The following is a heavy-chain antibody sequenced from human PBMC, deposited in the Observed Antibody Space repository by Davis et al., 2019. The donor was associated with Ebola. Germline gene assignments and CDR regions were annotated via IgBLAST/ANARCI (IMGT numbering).Heavy chain of an antibody. CDR1: GGSISSGDYY. Sequence: PSETLSLTCTVSGGSISSGDYYWSWIRQPPGKGLEWIGYIYYSGSTYYNPSLKSRVTISVDTSKNQFSLKLSSVTAADTAVYYCARGGAARPDSDYWGQGTLVTVSS. CDR2: IYYSGST. CDR3: ARGGAARPDSDY. D-gene: IGHD6-6*01. J-gene: IGHJ4*02. V-gene: IGHV4-30-4*01.